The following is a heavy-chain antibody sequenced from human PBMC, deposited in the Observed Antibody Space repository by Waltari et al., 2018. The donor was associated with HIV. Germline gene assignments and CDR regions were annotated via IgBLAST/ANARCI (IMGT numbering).Heavy chain of an antibody. CDR3: AKDVRYGDYAGGFDY. D-gene: IGHD4-17*01. CDR1: GFIFNDYD. V-gene: IGHV3-9*01. Sequence: EVQLVESGGGLVPPGRSLGLSCAASGFIFNDYDMSWVRQAPGRGLGWVSGISWNSKTIDYADSVKGRFTISRDNAKNSLYLQLNSLRVDDTALYYCAKDVRYGDYAGGFDYWGQGILVTVSS. J-gene: IGHJ4*02. CDR2: ISWNSKTI.